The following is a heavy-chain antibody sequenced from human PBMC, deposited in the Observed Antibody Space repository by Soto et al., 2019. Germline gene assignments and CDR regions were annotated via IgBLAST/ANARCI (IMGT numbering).Heavy chain of an antibody. CDR1: GYTFTGYY. CDR3: ARDETDDYGGNFDY. Sequence: ASVKVSCKASGYTFTGYYMHWVRQAPGQGLEWMGWINPNSGGTNYAQKFQGRVTMTRDTSISTAYMELSSLRSEDTAVYYCARDETDDYGGNFDYWGQGTLVTVSS. CDR2: INPNSGGT. J-gene: IGHJ4*02. D-gene: IGHD4-17*01. V-gene: IGHV1-2*02.